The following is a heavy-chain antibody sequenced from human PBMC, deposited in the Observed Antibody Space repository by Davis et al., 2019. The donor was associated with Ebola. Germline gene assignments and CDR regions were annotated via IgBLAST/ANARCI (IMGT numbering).Heavy chain of an antibody. D-gene: IGHD3-3*01. V-gene: IGHV1-18*01. CDR2: ISAYNGNT. CDR3: ARDSPIFGDYYGMDV. CDR1: GYTFTSYG. J-gene: IGHJ6*02. Sequence: AASVKVSCKASGYTFTSYGSSWVRQAPGQGREWMGCISAYNGNTNYAQKIQGRVTMTTDTSTSTAYMELRSLRSDDTAVYYCARDSPIFGDYYGMDVWGQGTTVTVSS.